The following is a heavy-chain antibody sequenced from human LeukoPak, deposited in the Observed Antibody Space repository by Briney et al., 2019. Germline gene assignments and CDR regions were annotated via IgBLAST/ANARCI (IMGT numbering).Heavy chain of an antibody. V-gene: IGHV1-18*01. CDR2: ISAYNGNT. Sequence: ASVKVSCKASGYSFTSYGISWVRQAPGQGLEWMGWISAYNGNTNYAQKLQGRVTMTTDTSTSTAYMELRSLRSDDTAVYYCAKDPTAGSSGWSRYFDYWGQGTLVTVSS. CDR3: AKDPTAGSSGWSRYFDY. J-gene: IGHJ4*02. CDR1: GYSFTSYG. D-gene: IGHD6-19*01.